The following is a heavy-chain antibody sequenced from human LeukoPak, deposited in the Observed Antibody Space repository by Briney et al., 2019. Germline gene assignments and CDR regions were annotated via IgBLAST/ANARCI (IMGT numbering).Heavy chain of an antibody. V-gene: IGHV1-2*02. Sequence: ASVKVSCKASGYTLTGYYMHWVRQAPGQGLEWMGWINPNSGGTNYAQKFQGRVTMTRDTSISTAYMELSRLRSDDTAVYYCARVDYYDSSGYYFGGNFDYWGQGTLVTVSS. CDR3: ARVDYYDSSGYYFGGNFDY. D-gene: IGHD3-22*01. CDR2: INPNSGGT. CDR1: GYTLTGYY. J-gene: IGHJ4*02.